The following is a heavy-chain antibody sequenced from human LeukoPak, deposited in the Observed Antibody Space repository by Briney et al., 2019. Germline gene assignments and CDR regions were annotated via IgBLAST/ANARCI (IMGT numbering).Heavy chain of an antibody. V-gene: IGHV3-53*01. CDR1: GFTVSSNY. J-gene: IGHJ3*02. CDR3: AREAGRSDAFDI. CDR2: IYSGGST. Sequence: GGSLRLSCAASGFTVSSNYMSWVRQAPGKGLEWVSVIYSGGSTYYADSVKGRFTISRDNSKNTLYLQMSSLRAEDTAVYCCAREAGRSDAFDIWGQGTMVTVSS.